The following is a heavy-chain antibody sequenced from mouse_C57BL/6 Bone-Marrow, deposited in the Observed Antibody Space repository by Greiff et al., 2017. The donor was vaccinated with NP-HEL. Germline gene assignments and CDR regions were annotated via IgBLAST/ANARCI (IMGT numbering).Heavy chain of an antibody. CDR2: IDPETGGT. Sequence: VQLQQSGAELVRPGASVTLSCKASGYTFTDYEMHWVKRTPVHGLEWIGAIDPETGGTAYNQKFKGKAILTADKSSSTAYMELRSLTSEDSAVYYCTRKGYGSSYLNFDYWGQGTTLTVSS. CDR3: TRKGYGSSYLNFDY. CDR1: GYTFTDYE. V-gene: IGHV1-15*01. J-gene: IGHJ2*01. D-gene: IGHD1-1*01.